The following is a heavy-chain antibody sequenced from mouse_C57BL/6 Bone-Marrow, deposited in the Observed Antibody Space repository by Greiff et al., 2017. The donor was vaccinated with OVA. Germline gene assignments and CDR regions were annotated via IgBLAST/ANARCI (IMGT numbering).Heavy chain of an antibody. V-gene: IGHV1-7*01. Sequence: VQVVESGAELAKPGASVKLSCKASGYTFTSYWMHWVKQRPGQGLEWIGYINPSSGYTKYNQKFKDKATLTADKSSSTAYMQLSSLTYEDSAVYYCAREPNSNYEGDWGQGTTLTVSS. CDR2: INPSSGYT. J-gene: IGHJ2*01. D-gene: IGHD2-5*01. CDR1: GYTFTSYW. CDR3: AREPNSNYEGD.